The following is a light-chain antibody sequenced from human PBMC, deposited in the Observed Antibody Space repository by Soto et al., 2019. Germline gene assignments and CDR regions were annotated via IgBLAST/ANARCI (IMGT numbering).Light chain of an antibody. CDR2: DVS. V-gene: IGLV2-11*01. J-gene: IGLJ3*02. Sequence: QSALTQPRSVSGSPGQSVTISCTGTSSDVGGYKYVSWYQQYPGKAPKLMIYDVSKRPSGVPGRFSGSKSGNRASLTISGLQAEDEADYYCCSYAGSYTFEFGGGTKLTVL. CDR1: SSDVGGYKY. CDR3: CSYAGSYTFE.